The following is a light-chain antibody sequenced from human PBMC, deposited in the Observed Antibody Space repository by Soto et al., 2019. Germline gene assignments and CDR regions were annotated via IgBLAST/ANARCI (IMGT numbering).Light chain of an antibody. CDR2: SAS. Sequence: EIVMTQSPATLSVSPGERATLSCRASQSISTELAWYQQKPGQPPRLLIYSASTRATGVPARFTGSGSGSEFPLTISGLQSEDFAVYYCQQGNNWPLTFGQGTRLEI. CDR1: QSISTE. V-gene: IGKV3-15*01. J-gene: IGKJ2*01. CDR3: QQGNNWPLT.